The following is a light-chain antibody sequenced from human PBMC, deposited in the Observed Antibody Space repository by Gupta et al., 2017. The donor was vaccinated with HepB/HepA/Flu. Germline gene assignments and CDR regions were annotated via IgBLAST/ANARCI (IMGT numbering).Light chain of an antibody. Sequence: SVLTQSPSASGTPGQRFTISCSGSSSNIGSNPVNWYQHLPGTAPKFFIYGNNQQPSGVPDRFSGSKSGTSASLAIRGLQSEDEADYYCATWDDSLNAWVFGGGTKLTVL. V-gene: IGLV1-44*01. CDR3: ATWDDSLNAWV. CDR1: SSNIGSNP. J-gene: IGLJ3*02. CDR2: GNN.